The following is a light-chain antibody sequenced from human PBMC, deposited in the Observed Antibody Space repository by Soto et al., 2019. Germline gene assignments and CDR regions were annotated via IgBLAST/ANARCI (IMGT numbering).Light chain of an antibody. Sequence: EIVGTQSPATLSMSPGERATLSCTASQNVTSSLAWYQQKPGQTPRLLIYDASTRAAGIPDRFNGGGSGTEFTLTISSLQSEDFALYFCQQYNTWWTFGQGTRVQI. J-gene: IGKJ1*01. CDR1: QNVTSS. CDR3: QQYNTWWT. V-gene: IGKV3-15*01. CDR2: DAS.